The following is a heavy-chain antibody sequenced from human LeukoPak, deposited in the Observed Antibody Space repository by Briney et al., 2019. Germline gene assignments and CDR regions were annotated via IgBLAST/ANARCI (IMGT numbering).Heavy chain of an antibody. Sequence: SETLSLTCAVSGYSISSGYYWGWIRQPPGKGLEWIGNIYHDGSTYYNPSLKSRVTISLDTSKNQFSLRLTSVTASATAVYFCARHVSGNVWFFDDWGQGTLVIVSS. D-gene: IGHD1-26*01. V-gene: IGHV4-38-2*01. CDR3: ARHVSGNVWFFDD. CDR2: IYHDGST. CDR1: GYSISSGYY. J-gene: IGHJ4*02.